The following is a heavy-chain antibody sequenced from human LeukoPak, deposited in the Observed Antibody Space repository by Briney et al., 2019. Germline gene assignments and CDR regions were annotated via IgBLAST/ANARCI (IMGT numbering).Heavy chain of an antibody. J-gene: IGHJ3*02. Sequence: ASVKVSCKASGYTFTSYYMHWVRQAPGQGLEWMGWINPNSGGTDYAQKFQGRVTMTRDTSISTAYMELSRLRSDDTAVYYCALGTVTTRRNAFDIWGQGTMVTVSS. CDR3: ALGTVTTRRNAFDI. V-gene: IGHV1-2*02. CDR1: GYTFTSYY. D-gene: IGHD4-11*01. CDR2: INPNSGGT.